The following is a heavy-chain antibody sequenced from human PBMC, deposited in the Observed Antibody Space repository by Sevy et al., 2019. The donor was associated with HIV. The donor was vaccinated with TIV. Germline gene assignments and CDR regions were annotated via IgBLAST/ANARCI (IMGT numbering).Heavy chain of an antibody. Sequence: SENLSLTCSVSGGSISSGSHYWGWIRQPPGKGLEWIGSIYYTGSTYYNPSLKSRVTISVDTSKNQFSLKVSSVTAADTAVYYCARHEHGGIPATSIPFDYWGQGTLVTVSS. CDR3: ARHEHGGIPATSIPFDY. CDR1: GGSISSGSHY. D-gene: IGHD2-2*01. CDR2: IYYTGST. V-gene: IGHV4-39*01. J-gene: IGHJ4*02.